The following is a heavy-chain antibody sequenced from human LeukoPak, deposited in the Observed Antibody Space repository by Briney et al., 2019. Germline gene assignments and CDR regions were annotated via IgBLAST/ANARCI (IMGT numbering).Heavy chain of an antibody. D-gene: IGHD6-13*01. CDR3: ASDSSSWYFDY. V-gene: IGHV1-69*05. Sequence: SVKVSCKASGGTFISYSISWVRQAPGQGLEWMGRIIPIVGTANYAQKFQGRVTITTDESTSTAYMELSSLRSEATAVYYSASDSSSWYFDYWGQGTLVTVSS. J-gene: IGHJ4*02. CDR2: IIPIVGTA. CDR1: GGTFISYS.